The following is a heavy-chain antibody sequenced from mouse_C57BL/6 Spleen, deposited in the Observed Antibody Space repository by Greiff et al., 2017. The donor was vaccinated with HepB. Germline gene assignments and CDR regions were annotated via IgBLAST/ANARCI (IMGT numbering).Heavy chain of an antibody. V-gene: IGHV1-82*01. J-gene: IGHJ2*01. CDR2: IYPGDGDT. CDR1: GYAFSSSW. D-gene: IGHD4-1*01. Sequence: QVQLQQSGPELVKPGASVKISCKASGYAFSSSWMNWVKQRPGKGLEWIGRIYPGDGDTNYNGKFKGRATLTADKSSSTAYMQLSSLTSEDSAVYFCARSTRSNGDGYWGQGTTLTVSS. CDR3: ARSTRSNGDGY.